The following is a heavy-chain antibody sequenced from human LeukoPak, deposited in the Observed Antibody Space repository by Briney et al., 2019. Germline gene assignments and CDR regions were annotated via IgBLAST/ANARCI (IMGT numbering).Heavy chain of an antibody. CDR1: GYSFTSYW. CDR2: IYPGDSDT. D-gene: IGHD4-23*01. V-gene: IGHV5-51*01. Sequence: GESLKISCKGSGYSFTSYWIGWVRQMPGKGLEWMGIIYPGDSDTRYSPSFQGQVTISADKSISTAYLQWSSLKASDTAMYYYARHFVTPGSPFDYWGQGTLVTVSS. J-gene: IGHJ4*02. CDR3: ARHFVTPGSPFDY.